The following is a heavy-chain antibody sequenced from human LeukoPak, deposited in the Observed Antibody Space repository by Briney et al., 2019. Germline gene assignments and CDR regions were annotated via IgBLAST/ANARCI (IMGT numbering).Heavy chain of an antibody. V-gene: IGHV3-30*02. CDR1: GFTFSSYG. D-gene: IGHD2-2*02. Sequence: GGSLRLSCAASGFTFSSYGMHWVRQAPGKGLEWVAFIRYDGSNKYYADSVKGRFTISRDNSKNTLYLQMNSLRAEDTAVYYCARGRGSCTSSSCYIDYWGQGTLVTVSS. J-gene: IGHJ4*02. CDR2: IRYDGSNK. CDR3: ARGRGSCTSSSCYIDY.